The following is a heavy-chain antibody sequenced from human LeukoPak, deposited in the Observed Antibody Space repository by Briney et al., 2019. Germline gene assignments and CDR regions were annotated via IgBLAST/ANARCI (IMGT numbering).Heavy chain of an antibody. V-gene: IGHV4-39*01. Sequence: SETLSLTCTVSGGSLSSSSYYWGWIRQPPGKGLEWIGSIYYSGSTYYNPSLKSRVTISVDTSKNQFSLKLSSVTAAHTAVYYCARHMVLETGEWGLYYMDVWGKGTTVTLSS. CDR2: IYYSGST. CDR1: GGSLSSSSYY. D-gene: IGHD3-10*01. CDR3: ARHMVLETGEWGLYYMDV. J-gene: IGHJ6*03.